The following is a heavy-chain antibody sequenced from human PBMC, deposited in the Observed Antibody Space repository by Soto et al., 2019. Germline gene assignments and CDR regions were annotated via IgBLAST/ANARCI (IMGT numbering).Heavy chain of an antibody. Sequence: GGSLRLSCAASGFTFSSYDMHWVRQAAGKGLEWVSVIGTAGDTHYAGSVKGRFTISRENAKNSSYLQMNSLRAGDTAVYYCARVIGYNYGLDVWGQGTTVTV. D-gene: IGHD3-16*02. CDR1: GFTFSSYD. J-gene: IGHJ6*02. CDR3: ARVIGYNYGLDV. V-gene: IGHV3-13*01. CDR2: IGTAGDT.